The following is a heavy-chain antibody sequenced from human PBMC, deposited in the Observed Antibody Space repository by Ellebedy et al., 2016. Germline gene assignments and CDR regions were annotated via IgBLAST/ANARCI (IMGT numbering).Heavy chain of an antibody. J-gene: IGHJ4*02. CDR3: AREGADCSSTSCEKGEVTNFDY. CDR1: GYTFTSYG. D-gene: IGHD2-2*01. V-gene: IGHV1-18*01. Sequence: ASVKVSCXASGYTFTSYGISWVRQAPGQGLEWMGWISAYNGNTNYAQKLQGRVTMTTDTSTSTAYMELRSLRSDDTAVYYCAREGADCSSTSCEKGEVTNFDYWGQGTLVTVSS. CDR2: ISAYNGNT.